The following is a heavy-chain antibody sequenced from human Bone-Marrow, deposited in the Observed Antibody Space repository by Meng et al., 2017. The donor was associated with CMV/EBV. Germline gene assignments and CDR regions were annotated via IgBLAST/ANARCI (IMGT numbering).Heavy chain of an antibody. D-gene: IGHD6-6*01. CDR2: IYHSGST. J-gene: IGHJ4*02. CDR1: GYSISSGYY. Sequence: SETLSLTCTVSGYSISSGYYWGWIRQPPGKGLEWIGSIYHSGSTYYNPSLKSRVTISVDTSKNQFSLKLSSVTAADTAVYYCARLEDSSSEAFSRGQGTLVTVSS. CDR3: ARLEDSSSEAFS. V-gene: IGHV4-38-2*02.